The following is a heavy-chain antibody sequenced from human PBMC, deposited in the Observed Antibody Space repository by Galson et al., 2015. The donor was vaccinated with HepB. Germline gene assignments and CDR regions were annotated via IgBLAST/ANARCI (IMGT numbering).Heavy chain of an antibody. CDR2: ISSDGSHN. D-gene: IGHD2-21*01. Sequence: SLRLACAASGFHFRDYAMRWVGEAQGKGLEWVSVISSDGSHNYYAAYVKGWFTVSCDISTKMDCLQMNSLRVDDTAIFYCAKDGILHCGHDCHIDRWGHGTLVTVSS. CDR1: GFHFRDYA. V-gene: IGHV3-23*01. J-gene: IGHJ5*02. CDR3: AKDGILHCGHDCHIDR.